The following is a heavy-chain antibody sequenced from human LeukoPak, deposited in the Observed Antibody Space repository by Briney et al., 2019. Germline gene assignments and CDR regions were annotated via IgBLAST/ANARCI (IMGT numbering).Heavy chain of an antibody. CDR1: GGSISSSNW. V-gene: IGHV4-4*02. CDR2: IYHSGST. CDR3: ATIAAAGNFQH. D-gene: IGHD6-13*01. Sequence: SETLSLTCAVSGGSISSSNWWSWVRQPPGKGLERIGEIYHSGSTNYNPSLKSRVTISVDKSKNQFSLKLSAVTAADTAVYYCATIAAAGNFQHWGQGTLVTVSS. J-gene: IGHJ1*01.